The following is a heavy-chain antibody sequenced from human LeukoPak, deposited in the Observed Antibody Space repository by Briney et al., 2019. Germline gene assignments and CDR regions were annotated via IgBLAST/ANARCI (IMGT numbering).Heavy chain of an antibody. V-gene: IGHV4-59*12. D-gene: IGHD1-26*01. Sequence: SGTLSLTCTVSGGSISSYYWSWIRQPPGKGLEWIGYIYYSGSTNYNPSLKSRVTISVDTSKNQFSLKLSSVTAADTAVYYCARRGSYYAFDIWGQGTMVTVSS. CDR1: GGSISSYY. CDR2: IYYSGST. J-gene: IGHJ3*02. CDR3: ARRGSYYAFDI.